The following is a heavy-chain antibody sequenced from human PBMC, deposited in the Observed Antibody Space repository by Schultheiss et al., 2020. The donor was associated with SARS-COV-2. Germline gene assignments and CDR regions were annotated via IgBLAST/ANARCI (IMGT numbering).Heavy chain of an antibody. CDR1: GFTFSSYW. CDR3: TTGPEGEPPNYYYYMDV. Sequence: GGSLRLSCAASGFTFSSYWMSWVRQAPGKGLEWVGRIKSKTDGGTTDYAAPVKGRFTISRDDSKNTLYLQMNSLKTEDTAVYYCTTGPEGEPPNYYYYMDVWGKGTTVTVSS. J-gene: IGHJ6*03. CDR2: IKSKTDGGTT. V-gene: IGHV3-15*01. D-gene: IGHD3-16*01.